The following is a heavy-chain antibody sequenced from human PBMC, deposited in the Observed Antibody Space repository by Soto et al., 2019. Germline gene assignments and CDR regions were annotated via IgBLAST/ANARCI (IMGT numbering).Heavy chain of an antibody. D-gene: IGHD1-20*01. V-gene: IGHV3-30*18. CDR1: GFTFSSYG. CDR3: AKDCIVYRGRQGAFDY. Sequence: SLRLSCAASGFTFSSYGMHWVRQAPGKGLEWVAVISYDGSNKYYADSVKGRFTISRDNSKNTLYLQMNSLRAEDTAVYYCAKDCIVYRGRQGAFDYWGQGNLVTVSS. CDR2: ISYDGSNK. J-gene: IGHJ4*02.